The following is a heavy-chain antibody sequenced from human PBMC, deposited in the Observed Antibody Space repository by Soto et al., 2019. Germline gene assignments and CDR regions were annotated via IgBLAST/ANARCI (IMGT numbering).Heavy chain of an antibody. D-gene: IGHD6-6*01. CDR1: GYSFTSYW. V-gene: IGHV5-51*01. CDR3: ARLDIAARPYYYYGMDV. CDR2: IYPGDSDT. J-gene: IGHJ6*02. Sequence: PGESLKISCKGSGYSFTSYWIGWVRQMPGKGPEWMGIIYPGDSDTRYSPSFQGQVTISADKSISTAYLQWSSLKASDTAMYYCARLDIAARPYYYYGMDVWGQGTTVTVSS.